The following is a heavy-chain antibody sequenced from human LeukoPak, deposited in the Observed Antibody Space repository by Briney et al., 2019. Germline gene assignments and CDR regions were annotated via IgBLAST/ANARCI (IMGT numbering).Heavy chain of an antibody. Sequence: SETLSLTCTVSGGSISSGGYYWSWIRQHPGKGLEWIGYIYYSGSTYSNPSLKSRVTISVDTSKNQFSLNLSSVTAADTAVYYCARYCSSTDCYKGGFDPWGQGTLVTVSS. D-gene: IGHD2-2*02. CDR3: ARYCSSTDCYKGGFDP. CDR2: IYYSGST. J-gene: IGHJ5*02. CDR1: GGSISSGGYY. V-gene: IGHV4-31*03.